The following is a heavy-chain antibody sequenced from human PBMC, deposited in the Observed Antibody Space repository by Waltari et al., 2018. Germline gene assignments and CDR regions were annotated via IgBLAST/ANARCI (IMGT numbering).Heavy chain of an antibody. V-gene: IGHV3-9*03. Sequence: EVQLVESGGGLVQPGRSLRLSCAASGFPFDDYAMHWVRQAPGKGLEWVSGISWNSGSIGYADSAKGRFTISRDNAKNSLYLQMNSLRAEDMALYYCAKGVYGVNWYFDLWGRGTLVTVSS. CDR2: ISWNSGSI. D-gene: IGHD4-17*01. CDR3: AKGVYGVNWYFDL. CDR1: GFPFDDYA. J-gene: IGHJ2*01.